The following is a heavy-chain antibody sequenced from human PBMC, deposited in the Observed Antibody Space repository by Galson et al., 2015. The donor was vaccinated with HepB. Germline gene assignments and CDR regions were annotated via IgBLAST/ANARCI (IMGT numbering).Heavy chain of an antibody. CDR2: IYPGDSDT. J-gene: IGHJ6*03. Sequence: QSGAEVKKPGESLKISCKGSGYSFTSYWIGWVRQMPGKGLEWMGIIYPGDSDTRYSPSFQGQVTISADKSISTAYLQWSSLKASDTAMYYCARQGLHSPRGYYYYYYMDVWGKGATVTVSS. CDR1: GYSFTSYW. V-gene: IGHV5-51*01. D-gene: IGHD2/OR15-2a*01. CDR3: ARQGLHSPRGYYYYYYMDV.